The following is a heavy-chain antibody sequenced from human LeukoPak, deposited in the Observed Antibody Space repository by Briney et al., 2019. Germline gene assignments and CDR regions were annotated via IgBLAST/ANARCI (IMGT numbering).Heavy chain of an antibody. CDR2: IYYSGST. CDR1: GGSISSSSYY. J-gene: IGHJ4*02. Sequence: SETLSLTCTVSGGSISSSSYYWGWIRQPPGKGLEWIGSIYYSGSTYYNPSLKSRVTISVDTSKNQFSLKLSSVTAADTAVYYCAREAQSRTPDWGQGTLVTVSS. CDR3: AREAQSRTPD. V-gene: IGHV4-39*07.